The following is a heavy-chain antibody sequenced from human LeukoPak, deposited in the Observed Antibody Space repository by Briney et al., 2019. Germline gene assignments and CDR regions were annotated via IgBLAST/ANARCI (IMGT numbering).Heavy chain of an antibody. CDR1: GFTFGSYA. V-gene: IGHV3-30*04. Sequence: PGGSLRLSCAASGFTFGSYAMHWVRQAPGKGLEWVAVISYDGSNKYYADSVKGRFTISRDNSKNTLYLQMNSLRAEDTAVYYCARGGLYPQGVDYWGQGTLVTVSS. CDR3: ARGGLYPQGVDY. CDR2: ISYDGSNK. D-gene: IGHD3-16*02. J-gene: IGHJ4*02.